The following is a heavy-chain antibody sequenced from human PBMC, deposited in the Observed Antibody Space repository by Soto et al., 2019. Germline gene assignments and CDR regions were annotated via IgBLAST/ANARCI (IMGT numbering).Heavy chain of an antibody. CDR1: GGSISSYY. Sequence: SETLSLTCTVSGGSISSYYWSWIRQPPGKGLEWIGYIYYSGSTNYNPSLKSRVTISVDTSKNQFSLKLSSVTAADTAVYYCAREGGSGWYGGGDYWGQGTLVTVSS. D-gene: IGHD6-19*01. CDR2: IYYSGST. V-gene: IGHV4-59*01. CDR3: AREGGSGWYGGGDY. J-gene: IGHJ4*02.